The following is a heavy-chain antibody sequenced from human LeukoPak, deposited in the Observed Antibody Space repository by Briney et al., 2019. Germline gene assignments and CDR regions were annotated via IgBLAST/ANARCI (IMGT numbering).Heavy chain of an antibody. CDR2: INHSGSA. D-gene: IGHD3-22*01. CDR1: GGSFSGYY. J-gene: IGHJ3*02. Sequence: SETLSLTCAVYGGSFSGYYWGWIRQPPGKGLEWIGEINHSGSANYNPSLKSRAIMSDDTSKSQFSLKLGSVTAADTAVYYCARGFYDSGGQKRGGAFDIWGQGTLVTVSS. V-gene: IGHV4-34*01. CDR3: ARGFYDSGGQKRGGAFDI.